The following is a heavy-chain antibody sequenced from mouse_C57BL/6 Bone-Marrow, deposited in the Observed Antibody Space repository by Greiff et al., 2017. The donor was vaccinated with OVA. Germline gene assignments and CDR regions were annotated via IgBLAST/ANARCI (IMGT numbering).Heavy chain of an antibody. CDR1: GYTFTDYY. J-gene: IGHJ3*01. D-gene: IGHD2-3*01. CDR3: ARRDDGYYGGVAY. Sequence: EVQLQQSGPELVKPGASVKISCKASGYTFTDYYMNWVKQSHGKSLEWIGDINPNNGGTSYNQKFKGKATLTVDKSSSTAYMELRSLTSEVSAVYYCARRDDGYYGGVAYWGQGTLVTVSA. CDR2: INPNNGGT. V-gene: IGHV1-26*01.